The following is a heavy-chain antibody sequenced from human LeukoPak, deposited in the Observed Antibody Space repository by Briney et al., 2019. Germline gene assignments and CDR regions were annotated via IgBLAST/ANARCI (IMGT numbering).Heavy chain of an antibody. V-gene: IGHV1-69*04. CDR1: GGSFSTSA. J-gene: IGHJ5*02. CDR2: LIPVLGIA. CDR3: ATTPTAIAAAGTFKESWFAP. Sequence: SLWVSCKESGGSFSTSAICWGRQAPGQGREWVGRLIPVLGIANYAQKFQGRVTITADKPTSTTYMEPSSMCSWATAVYYCATTPTAIAAAGTFKESWFAPWGQGNLVTVSS. D-gene: IGHD6-13*01.